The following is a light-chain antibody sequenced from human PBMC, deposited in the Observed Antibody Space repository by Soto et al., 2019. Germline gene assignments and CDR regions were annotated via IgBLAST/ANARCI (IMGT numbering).Light chain of an antibody. Sequence: EIVLTQSPGTLSLSPGERATLSCRASQSVSNNYLAWYQQKPGQAPRRLIYGASSRATGIPDRFSGSGSGTDFTLTISRLEPEDFATYYCQQGNSFPLTFGGGTKVDIK. CDR3: QQGNSFPLT. CDR2: GAS. CDR1: QSVSNNY. J-gene: IGKJ4*01. V-gene: IGKV3-20*01.